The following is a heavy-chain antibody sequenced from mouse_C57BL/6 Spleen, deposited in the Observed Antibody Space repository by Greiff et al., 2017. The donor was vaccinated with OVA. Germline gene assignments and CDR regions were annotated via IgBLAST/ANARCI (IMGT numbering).Heavy chain of an antibody. V-gene: IGHV1-82*01. CDR1: GYAFSSSW. CDR3: ARFGEDFDY. D-gene: IGHD3-1*01. CDR2: IYPGDGDT. Sequence: VQRVESGPELVKPGASVKISCKASGYAFSSSWMNWVKQRPGKGLEWIGRIYPGDGDTNYNGKFKGKATLTADKSSSTAYMQLSSLTSEDSAVYFCARFGEDFDYWGQGTTLTVSS. J-gene: IGHJ2*01.